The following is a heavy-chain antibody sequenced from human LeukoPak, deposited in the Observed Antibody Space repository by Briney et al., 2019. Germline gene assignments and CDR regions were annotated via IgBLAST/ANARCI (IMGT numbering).Heavy chain of an antibody. Sequence: PSGTLSLTCAVSGGSISSGGYSWSWLRQPPGKVLEWIGYIYHSGSTYYNPSLKSRVTISVDRSKNQFSLKLSSVTAADTAVYYCARVTTVVRGMNYFDYWGQGTLVTVSS. CDR1: GGSISSGGYS. CDR2: IYHSGST. J-gene: IGHJ4*02. D-gene: IGHD3-10*01. CDR3: ARVTTVVRGMNYFDY. V-gene: IGHV4-30-2*01.